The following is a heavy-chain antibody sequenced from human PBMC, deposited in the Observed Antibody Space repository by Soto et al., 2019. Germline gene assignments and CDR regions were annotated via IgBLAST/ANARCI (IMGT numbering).Heavy chain of an antibody. CDR1: GFTFSSYA. D-gene: IGHD3-22*01. CDR2: ISYDGYNK. CDR3: AREPSYDSCGSPRDY. J-gene: IGHJ4*02. V-gene: IGHV3-30-3*01. Sequence: QVQLVESGGGVVQPGRSLRLSCAASGFTFSSYALHWVRQAPGKGLEWVAVISYDGYNKYYADSVKGRFTISRDNSKNTLYLQMNSLSAEDTALYYCAREPSYDSCGSPRDYWGQGALVTVSS.